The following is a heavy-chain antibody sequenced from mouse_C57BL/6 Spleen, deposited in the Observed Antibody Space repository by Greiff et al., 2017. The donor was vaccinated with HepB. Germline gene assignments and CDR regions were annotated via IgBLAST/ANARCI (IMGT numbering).Heavy chain of an antibody. J-gene: IGHJ1*03. D-gene: IGHD2-12*01. CDR2: ISSGGSYT. V-gene: IGHV5-6*01. CDR3: ARHHYSYDGVRFDV. Sequence: EVKLMESGGDLVKPGGSLKLSCAASGFTFSSYGMSWVRQTPDKRLEWVATISSGGSYTYYPDSVKGRFTISRDNAKNTLYLQMSSLKSEDTAMYYCARHHYSYDGVRFDVWGTGTTVTVSS. CDR1: GFTFSSYG.